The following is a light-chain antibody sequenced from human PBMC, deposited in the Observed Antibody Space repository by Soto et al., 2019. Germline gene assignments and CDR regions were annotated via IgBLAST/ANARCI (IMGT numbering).Light chain of an antibody. CDR2: DAS. Sequence: DIKMTQSPSSLSASVGDRVTITCQASQGISNYLNWYQQKPGKAPKLLIYDASNLETGVPSRFSGSGSGTDFTFTISSLQPEDIASYYCQQYDNLPFTFGPGTKVDIK. CDR1: QGISNY. V-gene: IGKV1-33*01. J-gene: IGKJ3*01. CDR3: QQYDNLPFT.